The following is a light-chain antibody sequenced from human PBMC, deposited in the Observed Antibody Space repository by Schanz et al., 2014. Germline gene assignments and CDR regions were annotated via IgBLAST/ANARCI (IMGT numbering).Light chain of an antibody. CDR1: SGRSNYI. CDR3: QTWGAGIRV. J-gene: IGLJ3*02. CDR2: LEGSGSY. V-gene: IGLV4-60*03. Sequence: QLVLTQSSSASASLGSSVKLTCTLSSGRSNYIIAWHQQQPGKAPRYLMKLEGSGSYNRGSGVPDRFSGSSSGAERYLTISSLQSEDEADYYCQTWGAGIRVFGGGTKLTVL.